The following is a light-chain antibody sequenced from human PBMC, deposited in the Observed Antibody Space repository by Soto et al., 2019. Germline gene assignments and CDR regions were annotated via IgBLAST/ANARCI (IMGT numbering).Light chain of an antibody. Sequence: QSVLTQPPSVSAAPGQKVTISCSGSSSNIANNYVSWYQKLPGTAPKLLIYDNNKRPSGIPDRFSGSKSGTSATLGITGLQTGDEADYYCGAWDTSLTGVVFGGGTKLTVL. CDR2: DNN. CDR3: GAWDTSLTGVV. V-gene: IGLV1-51*01. CDR1: SSNIANNY. J-gene: IGLJ2*01.